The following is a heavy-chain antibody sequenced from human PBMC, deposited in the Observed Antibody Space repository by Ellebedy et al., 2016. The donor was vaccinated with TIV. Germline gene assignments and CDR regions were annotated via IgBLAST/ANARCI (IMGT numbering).Heavy chain of an antibody. CDR3: ARIGYCSTASCSGAFDI. CDR1: GYSISSNNW. CDR2: IYYSGSI. Sequence: MPSETLSLTCAVSGYSISSNNWWGWIRQPPGKGLELIGYIYYSGSIYYNPSLKSRVTMSVDTSKNQFSLKLRSVTAVDTALYYCARIGYCSTASCSGAFDIWGQGTMVTVSS. J-gene: IGHJ3*02. D-gene: IGHD2-2*01. V-gene: IGHV4-28*05.